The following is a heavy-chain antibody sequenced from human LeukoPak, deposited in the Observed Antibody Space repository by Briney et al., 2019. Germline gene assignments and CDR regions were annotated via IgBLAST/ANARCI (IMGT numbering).Heavy chain of an antibody. CDR3: ARDVSTDQGRRGYIFDYGMDV. CDR2: ISYDGSNE. J-gene: IGHJ6*02. Sequence: PGRSLRLSCAASGFTFSSYAMHRVRQAPGKGLEWVTVISYDGSNEFYADSVKGRFTISRDNSKNTLYLQMNSLRAEDTAVYYCARDVSTDQGRRGYIFDYGMDVWGQGTTVTVSS. D-gene: IGHD5-18*01. CDR1: GFTFSSYA. V-gene: IGHV3-30-3*01.